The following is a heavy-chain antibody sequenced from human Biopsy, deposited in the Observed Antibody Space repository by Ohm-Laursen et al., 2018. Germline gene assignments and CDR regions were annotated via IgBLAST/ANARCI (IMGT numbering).Heavy chain of an antibody. V-gene: IGHV4-59*01. D-gene: IGHD2/OR15-2a*01. CDR2: IYYSGST. CDR1: GGSISSDY. CDR3: ARATNSTGWPYYYFYGMDA. Sequence: SQTLSLTCSVSGGSISSDYWSWIRQTPGKGLEWIGHIYYSGSTNYNPSLKSRVTISVDTSKNQFSLRLNSVTAADTAVYYCARATNSTGWPYYYFYGMDAWGQGTTVTVSS. J-gene: IGHJ6*02.